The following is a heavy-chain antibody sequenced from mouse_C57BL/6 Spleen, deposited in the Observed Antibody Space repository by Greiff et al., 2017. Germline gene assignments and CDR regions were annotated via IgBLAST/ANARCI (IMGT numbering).Heavy chain of an antibody. CDR1: GYTFTSYW. V-gene: IGHV1-64*01. J-gene: IGHJ1*03. D-gene: IGHD1-1*01. CDR2: LHPNSGST. Sequence: QVQLQQPGAELVKPGASVKLSCKASGYTFTSYWMHWVKQRPGQGLEWIGMLHPNSGSTNYNEKFKSKATLTVDKSSSTAYMQLSSLTSEDSAVYDCARPYITTVVAGDWDFGGWGTGTTVTVST. CDR3: ARPYITTVVAGDWDFGG.